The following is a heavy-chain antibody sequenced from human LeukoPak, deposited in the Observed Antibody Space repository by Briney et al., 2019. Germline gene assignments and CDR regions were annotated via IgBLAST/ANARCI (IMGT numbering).Heavy chain of an antibody. V-gene: IGHV1-2*06. J-gene: IGHJ4*02. Sequence: GASVKVSCKASGYTFTGYYMHWVRQAPGQGLEWMGRINPNSGGTNYAQKFQGRVTMTRDTSISTAYMELGRLRSDDTAVYYCANDSGDWNDGGYWGQGTLVTVSS. CDR2: INPNSGGT. D-gene: IGHD1-1*01. CDR3: ANDSGDWNDGGY. CDR1: GYTFTGYY.